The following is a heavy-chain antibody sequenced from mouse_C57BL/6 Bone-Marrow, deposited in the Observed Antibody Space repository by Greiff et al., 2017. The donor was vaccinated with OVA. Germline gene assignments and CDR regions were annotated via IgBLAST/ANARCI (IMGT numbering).Heavy chain of an antibody. V-gene: IGHV1-78*01. D-gene: IGHD2-10*01. CDR2: IYPRDGST. J-gene: IGHJ3*01. Sequence: VQLQQSDAELVKPGASVKISCKVSGYTFTDHTIHWMKQRPEPGLEWIGYIYPRDGSTKYNEKFKGKATLTADKTSSTAYMQLNSLTSEDSAVYFCSGLLRGFGFAYWGQGTLVTVSA. CDR1: GYTFTDHT. CDR3: SGLLRGFGFAY.